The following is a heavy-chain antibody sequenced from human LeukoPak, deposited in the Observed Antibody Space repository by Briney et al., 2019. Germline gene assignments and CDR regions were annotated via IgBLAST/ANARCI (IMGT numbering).Heavy chain of an antibody. V-gene: IGHV4-61*02. D-gene: IGHD1-26*01. Sequence: SQTLSLTCTVSGGSISSGTYYWSWIRQPAGKGLEWIGRIYKSGSTNYNPSLKSRVTISVDTSKNQFSLKLSSVTAADTAVYYCATTTIRLGYWGQGTLVTVSS. CDR3: ATTTIRLGY. CDR1: GGSISSGTYY. CDR2: IYKSGST. J-gene: IGHJ4*02.